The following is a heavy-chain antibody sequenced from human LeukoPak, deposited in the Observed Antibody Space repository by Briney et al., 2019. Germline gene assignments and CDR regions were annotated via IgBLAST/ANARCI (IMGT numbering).Heavy chain of an antibody. CDR1: GGTFSSYA. D-gene: IGHD1-26*01. CDR3: ARVMGSGSYYLSDY. CDR2: IIPIFGTA. Sequence: SVKDSCKASGGTFSSYAISWVRQAPGQGLEWMGGIIPIFGTANYAQKFQGRVTITTDESTSTAYMELSSLRSEDTAVYYCARVMGSGSYYLSDYWGQGTLVTVSS. J-gene: IGHJ4*02. V-gene: IGHV1-69*05.